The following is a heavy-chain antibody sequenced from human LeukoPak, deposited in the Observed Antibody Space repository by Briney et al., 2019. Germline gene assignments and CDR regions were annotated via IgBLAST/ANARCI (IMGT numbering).Heavy chain of an antibody. CDR2: ISSSGSTI. CDR1: GFTFSSYE. J-gene: IGHJ6*02. CDR3: ARVGGDWDYYYYGMDV. Sequence: GGSLRLSCAASGFTFSSYETNWVRQAPGNGLEWVSYISSSGSTIYYADSVKGRFTISRDNAKNSLYLQMNSLRAEDTAVYYCARVGGDWDYYYYGMDVWGQGTTVTVSS. V-gene: IGHV3-48*03. D-gene: IGHD2-21*02.